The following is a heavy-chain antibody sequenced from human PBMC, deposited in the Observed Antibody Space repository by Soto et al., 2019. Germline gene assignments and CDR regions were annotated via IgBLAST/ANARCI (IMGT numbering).Heavy chain of an antibody. J-gene: IGHJ4*02. Sequence: QVQLVESGGGAVQPGESLRLSCVASGFDFTYYAMHWVRQAPGKGLESVAVMSSDGSKIHHTDSVKGRFTISRDNSKNTLYLQMNSLRKEDTAVYFCAKDDGVGGTLGLFDYWGQGTLVSVFS. CDR2: MSSDGSKI. V-gene: IGHV3-30*18. CDR1: GFDFTYYA. D-gene: IGHD1-26*01. CDR3: AKDDGVGGTLGLFDY.